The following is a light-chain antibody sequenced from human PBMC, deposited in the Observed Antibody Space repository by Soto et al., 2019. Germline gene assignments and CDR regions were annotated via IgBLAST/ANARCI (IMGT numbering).Light chain of an antibody. CDR1: QGINKW. V-gene: IGKV1D-16*01. CDR3: QQYNSYSYT. CDR2: AAS. J-gene: IGKJ2*01. Sequence: DIQMTQSPSSVSAAVGDRVTITCRASQGINKWLAWYQQKPGKAPQLLISAASTLRSGVPSRFSGSGSGTDFILTISNLQPEDFATYYCQQYNSYSYTFGQGTKLEIK.